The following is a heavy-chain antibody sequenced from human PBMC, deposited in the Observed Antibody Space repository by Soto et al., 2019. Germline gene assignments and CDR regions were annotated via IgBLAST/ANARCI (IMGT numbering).Heavy chain of an antibody. CDR2: IYWDDDK. CDR1: GFSLSTSGVG. CDR3: AHSLDYGDYGDYVGYFDL. J-gene: IGHJ2*01. Sequence: QITLKESGPTLVKPTQTLTLTCTFSGFSLSTSGVGVGWIRQPPGKALEWLALIYWDDDKRYSPSLKSRLTITKDTSKNQVVLIMTNMDPVDTATYYCAHSLDYGDYGDYVGYFDLWGRGTLVTVSS. D-gene: IGHD4-17*01. V-gene: IGHV2-5*02.